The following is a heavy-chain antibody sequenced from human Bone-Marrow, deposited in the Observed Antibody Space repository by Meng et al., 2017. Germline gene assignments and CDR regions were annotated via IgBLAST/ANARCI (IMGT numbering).Heavy chain of an antibody. V-gene: IGHV3-30*07. CDR3: VKGRPYYDSSDSDYFHN. J-gene: IGHJ4*02. CDR2: ISYDGSNK. Sequence: GESLKISCAASGFTFSSYAMHWVRQAPGKGLEWVAVISYDGSNKYYADSVQGRFTISRDNAKHTLYLQMNSLRAEDTAVYFCVKGRPYYDSSDSDYFHNWGQGTLVTVSS. D-gene: IGHD3-22*01. CDR1: GFTFSSYA.